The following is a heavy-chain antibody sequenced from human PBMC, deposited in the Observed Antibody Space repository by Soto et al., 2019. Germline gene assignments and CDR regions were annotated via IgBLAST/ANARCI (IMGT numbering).Heavy chain of an antibody. D-gene: IGHD2-21*02. CDR2: ISYSGST. V-gene: IGHV4-31*03. CDR1: GGSIFSGGYY. CDR3: SREGVVTAHFDY. Sequence: SETLSLTCTVSGGSIFSGGYYWSWIRQHPGKGLEWVGYISYSGSTSYNPSLKSRLTMSLDRSKNQFSVKLSSVTAADTAVYYWSREGVVTAHFDYWSQGTRVTVSS. J-gene: IGHJ4*02.